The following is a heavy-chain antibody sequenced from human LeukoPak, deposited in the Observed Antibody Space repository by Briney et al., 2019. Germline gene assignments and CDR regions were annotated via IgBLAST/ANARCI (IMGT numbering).Heavy chain of an antibody. V-gene: IGHV1-18*04. D-gene: IGHD6-13*01. CDR2: ISAYNGNT. CDR3: ARDAPREQQPFTFDY. J-gene: IGHJ4*02. CDR1: GYTFTSYG. Sequence: ASVKVSCKASGYTFTSYGISWVRQAPGQGLEWMGWISAYNGNTNYAQKLQGRVTMTTDTSTSTAYMELRSLRSDDTAVYYCARDAPREQQPFTFDYWGQGTLVTVSS.